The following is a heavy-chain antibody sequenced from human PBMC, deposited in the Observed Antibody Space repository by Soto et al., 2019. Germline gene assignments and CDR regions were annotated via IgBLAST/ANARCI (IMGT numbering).Heavy chain of an antibody. CDR1: GFSLSTSGVG. D-gene: IGHD3-10*01. V-gene: IGHV2-5*02. Sequence: QITLKESGPTLVKPTQTLTLTCTFSGFSLSTSGVGVGWIRQPPGKALEWLALIYWDDDKRYSPSLKSRLTTTQHTSKNQVALTMTNMDPVDTATYYCAHRTYGSAPSNWFDPWGQGTLVTVSS. CDR2: IYWDDDK. CDR3: AHRTYGSAPSNWFDP. J-gene: IGHJ5*02.